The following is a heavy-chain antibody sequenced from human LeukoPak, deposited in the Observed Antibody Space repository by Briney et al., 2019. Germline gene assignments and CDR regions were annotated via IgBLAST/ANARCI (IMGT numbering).Heavy chain of an antibody. Sequence: GGSLRLSCAASGFTFSSYAMSWARQAPGKGLEWVSAISGSGGSTYYADSVKGRFTISRDNSKNTLYLQMNSLRAEDTAVYYCAKDQEWVAGSYGMDVWGQGTTVTVSS. CDR1: GFTFSSYA. V-gene: IGHV3-23*01. D-gene: IGHD6-19*01. CDR3: AKDQEWVAGSYGMDV. CDR2: ISGSGGST. J-gene: IGHJ6*02.